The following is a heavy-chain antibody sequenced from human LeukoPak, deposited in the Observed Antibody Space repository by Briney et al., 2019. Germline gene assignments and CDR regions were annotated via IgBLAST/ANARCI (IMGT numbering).Heavy chain of an antibody. Sequence: GASVKVSCKASGYTFTSYGISWVRQAPGQGLEWMGWISAYNSNTNYAQKLQGRVTMTTDTSTRTAYMELRSLRSDDTTVYYCARGIRSWYEWYYFDYWGQGTLVTVSS. D-gene: IGHD6-13*01. CDR2: ISAYNSNT. J-gene: IGHJ4*02. CDR1: GYTFTSYG. CDR3: ARGIRSWYEWYYFDY. V-gene: IGHV1-18*01.